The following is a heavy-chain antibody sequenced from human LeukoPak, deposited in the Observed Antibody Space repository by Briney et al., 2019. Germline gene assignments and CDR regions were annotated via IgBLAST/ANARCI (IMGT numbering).Heavy chain of an antibody. CDR1: GFTFSSYA. CDR3: AKQRQLIRGGVGY. Sequence: GGSLRLSCAASGFTFSSYAMTWVRQTPEKGLQWVSAISGAGGNTYYADSVKGRFTISRDNSKNTLYLQLNSLRAEDTAIYYCAKQRQLIRGGVGYWGQGTQVTVSS. CDR2: ISGAGGNT. D-gene: IGHD6-13*01. V-gene: IGHV3-23*01. J-gene: IGHJ4*02.